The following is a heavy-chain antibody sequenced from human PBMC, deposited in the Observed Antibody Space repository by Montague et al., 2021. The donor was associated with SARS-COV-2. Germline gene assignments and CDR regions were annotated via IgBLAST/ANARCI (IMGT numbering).Heavy chain of an antibody. CDR2: FHYSGSS. Sequence: SETLSLTCNVSGGSINSYSWSWIRQPPGKGLEWIANFHYSGSSDHNPSLESRVTISVDMSQSQVSLKLTAVTAADTAVYYCAKVAGSHDTFDIWGRGTMVTVSS. CDR1: GGSINSYS. V-gene: IGHV4-59*01. CDR3: AKVAGSHDTFDI. D-gene: IGHD6-19*01. J-gene: IGHJ3*02.